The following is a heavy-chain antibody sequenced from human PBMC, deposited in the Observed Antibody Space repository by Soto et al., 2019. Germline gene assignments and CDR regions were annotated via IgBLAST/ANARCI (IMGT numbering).Heavy chain of an antibody. V-gene: IGHV4-61*01. D-gene: IGHD4-17*01. Sequence: SETLSLTCTVSGGSVSSGSYYWSWIRQPPGKGLEWIGYIYYSGSTNYNPSLKSRVTISVDTSKNQFSLKLSSVTAADTAVYYCARYGDNFDYWGQGTLVPVYS. CDR3: ARYGDNFDY. CDR2: IYYSGST. CDR1: GGSVSSGSYY. J-gene: IGHJ4*02.